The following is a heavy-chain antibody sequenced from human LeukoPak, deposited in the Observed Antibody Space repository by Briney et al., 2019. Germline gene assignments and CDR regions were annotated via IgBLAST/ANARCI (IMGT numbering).Heavy chain of an antibody. CDR1: GGSISSSSYY. CDR3: ARVGITGNFDY. J-gene: IGHJ4*02. D-gene: IGHD1-20*01. V-gene: IGHV4-39*07. Sequence: SETLSLTCTVSGGSISSSSYYWGWIRQPPGKGLEWIGSNYYSGSTYYNPSLKSRVTISVDTSKNQFSLKLSSVTAADTAVYYCARVGITGNFDYWGQGTLVTVSS. CDR2: NYYSGST.